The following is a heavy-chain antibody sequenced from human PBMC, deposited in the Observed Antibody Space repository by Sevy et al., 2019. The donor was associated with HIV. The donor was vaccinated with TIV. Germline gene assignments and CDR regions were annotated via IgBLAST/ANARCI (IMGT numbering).Heavy chain of an antibody. CDR1: GYTFTSYG. V-gene: IGHV1-18*01. CDR2: ISAYNGNT. Sequence: ASVKVSCKASGYTFTSYGISWVRQAPGQGLEWMGWISAYNGNTNYAQKLQGRVTMTTDTSTSTAYMELRSLRSDDTAVYNCASAGEYDSSGYSYYYYGMDVWGQGTTVTVSS. D-gene: IGHD3-22*01. J-gene: IGHJ6*02. CDR3: ASAGEYDSSGYSYYYYGMDV.